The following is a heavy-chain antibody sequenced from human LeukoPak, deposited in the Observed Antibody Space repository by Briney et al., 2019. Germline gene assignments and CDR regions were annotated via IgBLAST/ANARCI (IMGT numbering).Heavy chain of an antibody. J-gene: IGHJ3*02. D-gene: IGHD3-9*01. V-gene: IGHV3-21*01. CDR3: ARDRGDIRGDAFDI. CDR1: GFTFSSYS. CDR2: ISSSSSYI. Sequence: GGSLRLSCAASGFTFSSYSMNWVRQAPGKGLEWVSSISSSSSYIYYADSVKGRFTISRDNAKSSLYLQMNSLRAEDTAVYYCARDRGDIRGDAFDIWGQGTMVTVSS.